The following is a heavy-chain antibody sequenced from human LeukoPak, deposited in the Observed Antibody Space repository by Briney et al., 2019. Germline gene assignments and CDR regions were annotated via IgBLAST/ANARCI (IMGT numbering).Heavy chain of an antibody. D-gene: IGHD3-3*01. CDR3: ARALSGYYSSYYMDV. CDR2: IYYSGST. J-gene: IGHJ6*03. CDR1: GGSISSSSYY. V-gene: IGHV4-39*07. Sequence: KPSETLSLTCTVPGGSISSSSYYWGWIRQPPGKGLEWIGSIYYSGSTYYNPSLKSRVTISVDTSKNQFSLKLSSVTAADTAVYYCARALSGYYSSYYMDVWGKGTTVTVSS.